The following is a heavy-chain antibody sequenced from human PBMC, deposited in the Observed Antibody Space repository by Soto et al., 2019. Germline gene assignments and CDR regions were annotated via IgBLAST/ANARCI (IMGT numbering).Heavy chain of an antibody. Sequence: EVQLVESGGGLVKPGGSLRLSCAASGFTFSSYSMNWVRQAPGKGLDLVSSISSSSSYIYYADSVKGRFTISRDNAKNSVYLQMNSLRAEDTAVYYCARWRSGYDPGRYFADYWGQGTLVTVSS. CDR2: ISSSSSYI. J-gene: IGHJ4*02. CDR3: ARWRSGYDPGRYFADY. D-gene: IGHD5-12*01. V-gene: IGHV3-21*01. CDR1: GFTFSSYS.